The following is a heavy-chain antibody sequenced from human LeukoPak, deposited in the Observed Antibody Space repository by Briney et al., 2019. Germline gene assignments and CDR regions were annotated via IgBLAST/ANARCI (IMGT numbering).Heavy chain of an antibody. D-gene: IGHD3-3*02. CDR3: ARGHSIRSWFDP. V-gene: IGHV4-38-2*02. Sequence: PSETLSLTCTVSGYSISSGYYWGWIRQPPGKGLEWIGSIYHSGSTYYNPSLKSRVTISVDTSKNQFSLKLSSVTAADTAVYYCARGHSIRSWFDPWGQGTLVTVSS. CDR1: GYSISSGYY. CDR2: IYHSGST. J-gene: IGHJ5*02.